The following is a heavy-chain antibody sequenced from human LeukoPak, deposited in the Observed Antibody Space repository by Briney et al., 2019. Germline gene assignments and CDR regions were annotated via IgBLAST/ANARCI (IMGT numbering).Heavy chain of an antibody. D-gene: IGHD3-9*01. J-gene: IGHJ4*02. CDR2: INHSGST. Sequence: SETLSLTCAVYGGSLSGYYWNWIRQPPGKGLEWIGEINHSGSTTYNSSLKSRVAISVDTSKSQFSLELSSVTAADTAVYYCARGGIKYYDVLTGYGPLDSWGQGTLVTVSS. CDR3: ARGGIKYYDVLTGYGPLDS. V-gene: IGHV4-34*01. CDR1: GGSLSGYY.